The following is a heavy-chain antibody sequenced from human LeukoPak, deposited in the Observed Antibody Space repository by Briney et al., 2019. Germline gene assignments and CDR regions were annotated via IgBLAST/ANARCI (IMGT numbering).Heavy chain of an antibody. Sequence: SETLSLTCTVSGGSISSYYWSWIRQPAGKGLEWIGRIYTSGSTNYNPSLKSRVTMSVDTSKSQFSLKLSSVTAADTAVYYCARDLGMVRGVIPSNWFDPWGQGTLVTVSS. CDR2: IYTSGST. CDR3: ARDLGMVRGVIPSNWFDP. V-gene: IGHV4-4*07. CDR1: GGSISSYY. D-gene: IGHD3-10*01. J-gene: IGHJ5*02.